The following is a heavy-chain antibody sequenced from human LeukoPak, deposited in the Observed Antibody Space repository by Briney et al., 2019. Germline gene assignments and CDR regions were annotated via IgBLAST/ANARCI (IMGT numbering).Heavy chain of an antibody. V-gene: IGHV4-39*07. CDR3: AKCGGDSYGYSYYFDY. CDR1: GGSISSSSYY. Sequence: SETLSLTCTVSGGSISSSSYYWGWIRQPPGKGLEWIGSIYYSGSTYYNPSLKSRVTISVDTSKNQFSLKLSSVTAADTAMYYCAKCGGDSYGYSYYFDYWGQGTLVTVSS. CDR2: IYYSGST. D-gene: IGHD5-18*01. J-gene: IGHJ4*02.